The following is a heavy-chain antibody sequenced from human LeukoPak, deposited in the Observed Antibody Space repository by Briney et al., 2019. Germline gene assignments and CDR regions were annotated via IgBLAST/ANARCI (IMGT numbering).Heavy chain of an antibody. CDR2: ISGSGGST. Sequence: GGSLRLSCVASGFTFSSYAMSWVRQAPGKGLEWVSAISGSGGSTYYADSVKGRFTISRDNSKNTLYLQMNSLRAEDTAVYYCAKSLRFLEWLPDYWDQGTLVTVSS. D-gene: IGHD3-3*01. V-gene: IGHV3-23*01. CDR1: GFTFSSYA. J-gene: IGHJ4*02. CDR3: AKSLRFLEWLPDY.